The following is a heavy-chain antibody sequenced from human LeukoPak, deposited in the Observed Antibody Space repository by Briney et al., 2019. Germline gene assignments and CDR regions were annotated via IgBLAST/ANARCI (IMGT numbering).Heavy chain of an antibody. CDR3: ARKVEFPDALDI. V-gene: IGHV1-2*02. CDR1: GYTFTAYY. J-gene: IGHJ3*02. CDR2: INPNSGGT. D-gene: IGHD1-1*01. Sequence: GASVKVSCKASGYTFTAYYMHWVRQAPGQGLEWMGWINPNSGGTNYAQKFEGRVTMARDTSISTAYMELSRLRSDDTAVYYCARKVEFPDALDIWGQGTMVTVSS.